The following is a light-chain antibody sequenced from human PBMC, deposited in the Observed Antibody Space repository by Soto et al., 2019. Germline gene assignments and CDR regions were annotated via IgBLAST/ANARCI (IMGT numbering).Light chain of an antibody. J-gene: IGKJ2*01. Sequence: EIVMTQSPATLSVSPGERATLSCRASQSVGSNLAWYQQKPGQAPRLLIYDAFTRATVIPARFSGSGSGTEFTLTISILQSEDFAVYYCQQYNNWPYTFGQGTKLAIK. CDR2: DAF. V-gene: IGKV3-15*01. CDR1: QSVGSN. CDR3: QQYNNWPYT.